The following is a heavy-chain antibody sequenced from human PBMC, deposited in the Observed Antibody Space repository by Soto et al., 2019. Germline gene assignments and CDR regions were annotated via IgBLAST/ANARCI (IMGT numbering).Heavy chain of an antibody. Sequence: GGSLRLSCEAPGFTFSSYPMSWVRQAPGKGLEWISGITGGATNAYYADSVKGRITISRDNSKNTLYLQLNSLKAEDTAVYYCAKEAARPGPCDSWGQGTLVTVSS. D-gene: IGHD6-6*01. J-gene: IGHJ4*02. CDR2: ITGGATNA. CDR1: GFTFSSYP. CDR3: AKEAARPGPCDS. V-gene: IGHV3-23*01.